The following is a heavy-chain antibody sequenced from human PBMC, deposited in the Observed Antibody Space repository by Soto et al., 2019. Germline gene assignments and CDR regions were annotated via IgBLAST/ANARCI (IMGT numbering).Heavy chain of an antibody. CDR3: ARHLYSGYSSGSFGY. CDR1: DDSIGRSNYF. CDR2: IFYSGNT. J-gene: IGHJ4*02. V-gene: IGHV4-39*01. Sequence: QLQLQESGPGLVKPSETLSLTCTVSDDSIGRSNYFWGWIRQPTGKGLEWIGNIFYSGNTHYNPSLRSRATISLDTSNHHFSLRVSSGTAADTAVYYCARHLYSGYSSGSFGYWGPGALVIVSS. D-gene: IGHD6-19*01.